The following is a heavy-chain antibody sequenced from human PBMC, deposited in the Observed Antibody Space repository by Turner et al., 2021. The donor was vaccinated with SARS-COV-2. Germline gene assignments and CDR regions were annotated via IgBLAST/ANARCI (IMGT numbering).Heavy chain of an antibody. J-gene: IGHJ4*02. CDR1: GDSLTSYY. CDR2: IFYSGST. CDR3: AREGGNGLGPYDY. D-gene: IGHD3-16*01. Sequence: QVPLPTSGPGPVKPSETLSPPCPVSGDSLTSYYWSWIRQPPGKGLEWIGDIFYSGSTNYNPSLKSRVTISVDTSKNQFSLKLSSVTAADTAVYYCAREGGNGLGPYDYWGQGTLVTVSS. V-gene: IGHV4-59*01.